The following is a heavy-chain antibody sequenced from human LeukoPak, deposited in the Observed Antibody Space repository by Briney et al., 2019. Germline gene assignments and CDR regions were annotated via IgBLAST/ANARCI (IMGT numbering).Heavy chain of an antibody. CDR3: AKDRDSGPDFDY. CDR1: GFTFSSYA. CDR2: ISDSGGST. J-gene: IGHJ4*02. Sequence: GGSLRLSCAASGFTFSSYAMSWVRQAPGKGLEWVSGISDSGGSTYYADSVKGRFTISRDNSKNTLYLQMNSLRAEDTAVYYCAKDRDSGPDFDYWGQGTLVTVSS. D-gene: IGHD5-12*01. V-gene: IGHV3-23*01.